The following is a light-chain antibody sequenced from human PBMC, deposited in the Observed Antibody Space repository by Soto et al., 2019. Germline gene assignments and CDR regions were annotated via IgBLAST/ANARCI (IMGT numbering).Light chain of an antibody. CDR2: DAS. V-gene: IGKV1-5*01. CDR1: QSISSW. CDR3: QQYNSLPWT. Sequence: DIQMTQSPSTLSASVGDRVTITCRASQSISSWLAWYQQKPGKAPKLLIYDASSLESGVPSRFSGSGSGTEFTLTISSLQPDDFATYYCQQYNSLPWTFGQGTKVEIK. J-gene: IGKJ1*01.